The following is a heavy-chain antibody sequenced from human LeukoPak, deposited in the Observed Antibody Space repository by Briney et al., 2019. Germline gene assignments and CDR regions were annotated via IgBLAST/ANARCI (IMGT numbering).Heavy chain of an antibody. CDR1: GFTFSSYA. CDR3: AKSGLNRFDY. V-gene: IGHV3-30*04. Sequence: GRSLRLSCAASGFTFSSYAMHWVRQAPGKGLEWVAVISYDGSNKYYADSVKGRFTISRDNSKNTLYLQMNSLRAEDTAVYYCAKSGLNRFDYWGQGTLVTVSS. D-gene: IGHD2-15*01. J-gene: IGHJ4*02. CDR2: ISYDGSNK.